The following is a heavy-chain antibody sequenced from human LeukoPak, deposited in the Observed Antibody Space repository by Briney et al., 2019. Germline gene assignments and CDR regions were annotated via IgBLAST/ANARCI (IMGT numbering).Heavy chain of an antibody. Sequence: SETLSLTCAVYGGSFSGYYWSWIRQPPGKGLEWIGEINHSGSTNYNPSLKSRVTISVDTSKNQFSLRLSSVTAADTAVYYCARFYDILTGAPSGYYYYGMDVWGQGTTVTVSS. CDR1: GGSFSGYY. D-gene: IGHD3-9*01. V-gene: IGHV4-34*01. CDR3: ARFYDILTGAPSGYYYYGMDV. J-gene: IGHJ6*02. CDR2: INHSGST.